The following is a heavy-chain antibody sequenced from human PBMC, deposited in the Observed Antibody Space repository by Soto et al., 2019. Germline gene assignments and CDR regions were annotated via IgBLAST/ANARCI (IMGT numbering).Heavy chain of an antibody. Sequence: ASVKVSCKASGYTFTSYGIHWVRQAPGQRLEWMGWINAANGDTKYSPKFQGRVTITRDTSASTAYMELSSLRSEDTAVYYCVRRHVSATGVDWFDPWGQGTLVTVSS. D-gene: IGHD6-13*01. V-gene: IGHV1-3*01. CDR3: VRRHVSATGVDWFDP. CDR2: INAANGDT. J-gene: IGHJ5*02. CDR1: GYTFTSYG.